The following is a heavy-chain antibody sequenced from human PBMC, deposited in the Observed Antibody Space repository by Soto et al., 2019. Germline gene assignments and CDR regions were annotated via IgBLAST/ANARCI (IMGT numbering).Heavy chain of an antibody. J-gene: IGHJ4*02. CDR2: ISQSGHT. Sequence: WETLSLTCSIYSGSFSGYYWSWIRQPPGKGLEWIGEISQSGHTNYSPSLKSRVSISIDTSKKQFSLNLASVSAADTAVYYCARAPKVSGSSQTRPDFWGQGTLVTVSS. V-gene: IGHV4-34*01. CDR1: SGSFSGYY. CDR3: ARAPKVSGSSQTRPDF. D-gene: IGHD6-6*01.